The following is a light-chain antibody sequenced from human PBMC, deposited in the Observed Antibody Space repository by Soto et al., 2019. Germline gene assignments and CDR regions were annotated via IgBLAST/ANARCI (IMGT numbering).Light chain of an antibody. J-gene: IGKJ2*01. CDR1: QNINRW. CDR3: HQYNSFPYT. Sequence: DIQMTQSPSTLSASVGDRVTITCRASQNINRWLAWYQQRPGKAPNLLIYKASDLKSGVPPRFSGSGSGTEFTLTINGLQPDDFATYFCHQYNSFPYTFGHGTKLEIK. CDR2: KAS. V-gene: IGKV1-5*03.